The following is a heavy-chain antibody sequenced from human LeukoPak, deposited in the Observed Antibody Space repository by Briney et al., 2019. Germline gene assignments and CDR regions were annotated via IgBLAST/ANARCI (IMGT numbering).Heavy chain of an antibody. Sequence: ASVKVSCKASGYTFTSYDISWVRQAPGQGLEWMGGIIPIFRTANYAQKFQGRVTITADESTSTAYMELSSLRSEDTAVYYCARALRYYSDSSGYAFDYWGQGTLVTVSS. D-gene: IGHD3-22*01. J-gene: IGHJ4*02. V-gene: IGHV1-69*13. CDR3: ARALRYYSDSSGYAFDY. CDR2: IIPIFRTA. CDR1: GYTFTSYD.